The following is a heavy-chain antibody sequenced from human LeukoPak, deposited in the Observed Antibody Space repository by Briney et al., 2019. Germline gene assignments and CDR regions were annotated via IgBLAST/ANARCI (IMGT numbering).Heavy chain of an antibody. J-gene: IGHJ4*02. CDR3: ARGAKYSGSSGDY. D-gene: IGHD1-26*01. V-gene: IGHV1-8*02. CDR2: MNPNSGNT. Sequence: ASVKVSCKASGGTFSSYAINWVRQATGQGLEWMGWMNPNSGNTGYAQKFQGRVTMTRNTSISTAYMELSSLRSEDTAVYYCARGAKYSGSSGDYWGQGTLVTVSS. CDR1: GGTFSSYA.